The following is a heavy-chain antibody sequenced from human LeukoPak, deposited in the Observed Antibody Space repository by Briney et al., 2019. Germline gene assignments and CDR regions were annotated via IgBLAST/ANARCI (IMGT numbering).Heavy chain of an antibody. CDR2: IKTDGSEK. CDR3: ARDRDIAARRHQLDY. CDR1: GFTFSNYW. V-gene: IGHV3-7*01. D-gene: IGHD6-6*01. Sequence: GGSLRLSCEGSGFTFSNYWMGWVRQAPGKGLQWVANIKTDGSEKYYVDSVKGRFTISRDNAKNSLYLQMNSLRAEDTAVYYCARDRDIAARRHQLDYWGQGTLVTVSS. J-gene: IGHJ4*02.